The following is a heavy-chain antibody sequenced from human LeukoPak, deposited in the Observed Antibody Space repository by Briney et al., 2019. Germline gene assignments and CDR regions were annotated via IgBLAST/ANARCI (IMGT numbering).Heavy chain of an antibody. CDR1: GGTFSSYA. CDR2: IIPILGIA. Sequence: SVKVSCKASGGTFSSYAISWVRQAPGQGLEWMGRIIPILGIANYAQKFQGRVTITADKSTSTAYMELSSLRSEDTAVYYCARGDSNCSSTSCYVYWGQGTLVTVXS. D-gene: IGHD2-2*01. V-gene: IGHV1-69*04. CDR3: ARGDSNCSSTSCYVY. J-gene: IGHJ4*02.